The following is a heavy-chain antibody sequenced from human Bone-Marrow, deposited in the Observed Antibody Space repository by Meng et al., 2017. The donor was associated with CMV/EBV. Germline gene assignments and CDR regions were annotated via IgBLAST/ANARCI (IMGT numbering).Heavy chain of an antibody. CDR2: IYYSGST. CDR3: ARAAYYYDSSGPYYFDY. CDR1: GGSISSYY. Sequence: SETLSLTCYVSGGSISSYYWSWIRQPPGKGLEWIGYIYYSGSTNYNPSLKSRVTISVDTSKNQFSLKLSSVTAADTAVYYCARAAYYYDSSGPYYFDYWGQGTLVTVSS. D-gene: IGHD3-22*01. V-gene: IGHV4-59*01. J-gene: IGHJ4*02.